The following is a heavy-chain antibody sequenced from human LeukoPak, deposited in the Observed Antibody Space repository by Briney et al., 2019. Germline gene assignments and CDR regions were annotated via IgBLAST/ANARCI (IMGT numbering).Heavy chain of an antibody. Sequence: PGGSLRLSCAASGFTFRNHWMHWVRQTPGKGLVWVSRISSDGSSTTYADSVKGRFTISRDNAKNTLYLQMNNLRAGDTAMYYCARDQRVTGRPDIDYWGHGTLVIVSS. CDR3: ARDQRVTGRPDIDY. CDR1: GFTFRNHW. J-gene: IGHJ4*01. D-gene: IGHD6-6*01. CDR2: ISSDGSST. V-gene: IGHV3-74*03.